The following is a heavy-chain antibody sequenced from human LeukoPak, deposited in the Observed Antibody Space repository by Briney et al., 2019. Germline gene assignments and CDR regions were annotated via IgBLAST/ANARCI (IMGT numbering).Heavy chain of an antibody. Sequence: ASVKVSCKASGYTFTSYYMHWVRQAPGQGLEGMGIINPSGGSTSYAQKFQGRVTMTRDMSTSTVYMELSSLRSEDTAVYYCARDGDILTGYYYWGQGTLVTVSS. CDR3: ARDGDILTGYYY. V-gene: IGHV1-46*01. CDR2: INPSGGST. CDR1: GYTFTSYY. J-gene: IGHJ4*02. D-gene: IGHD3-9*01.